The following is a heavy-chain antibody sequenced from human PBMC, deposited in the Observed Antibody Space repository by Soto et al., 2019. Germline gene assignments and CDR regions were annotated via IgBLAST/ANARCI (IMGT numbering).Heavy chain of an antibody. V-gene: IGHV2-5*02. J-gene: IGHJ4*02. CDR2: IYWDDDK. D-gene: IGHD2-8*02. Sequence: QITLKESGPTLVRPPQTLTLTCTFSGFSLTSGVGVGWIRQPPGKALEWLALIYWDDDKRYSPSLKNRLTITKDASKNQVVPIMTNIVPLDTATSFCAHIYPEIASGGGDGGFDYRGQGALVTVSS. CDR3: AHIYPEIASGGGDGGFDY. CDR1: GFSLTSGVG.